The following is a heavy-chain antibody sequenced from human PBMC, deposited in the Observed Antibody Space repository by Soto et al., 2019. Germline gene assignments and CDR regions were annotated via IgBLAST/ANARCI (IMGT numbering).Heavy chain of an antibody. CDR2: ISYDGSNK. J-gene: IGHJ3*02. D-gene: IGHD6-6*01. CDR1: GFTFSSYA. CDR3: ARVGSSSIANAFDI. V-gene: IGHV3-30-3*01. Sequence: QVQLVESGGGVVQPGRSLRLSCAASGFTFSSYAMHWVRQAPGKGLEWVAVISYDGSNKYYADSVKGRFTISRDNSKNTLYLQMTSLRAEDTAVYYCARVGSSSIANAFDIWGQGTMVNVSS.